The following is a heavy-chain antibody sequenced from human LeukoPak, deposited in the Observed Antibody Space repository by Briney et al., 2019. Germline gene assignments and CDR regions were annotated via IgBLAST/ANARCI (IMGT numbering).Heavy chain of an antibody. Sequence: PGGSLRLSCAASGFTFSSYAMSWVRQAPGKGLEWVSAISGSGGGTYYADSVKGRFTISRDNSKNTLYLQMNSLRAEDTAVYYCAKDQVVVAATEVPEFDYWGQGTLVTVSS. J-gene: IGHJ4*02. CDR2: ISGSGGGT. CDR3: AKDQVVVAATEVPEFDY. CDR1: GFTFSSYA. V-gene: IGHV3-23*01. D-gene: IGHD2-15*01.